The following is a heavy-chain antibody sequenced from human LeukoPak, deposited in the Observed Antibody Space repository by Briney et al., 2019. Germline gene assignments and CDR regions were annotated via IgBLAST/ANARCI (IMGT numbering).Heavy chain of an antibody. CDR2: IRGSGGNT. D-gene: IGHD2-15*01. J-gene: IGHJ4*02. V-gene: IGHV3-23*01. CDR3: AKDWGETFYCSGGSCYSDY. Sequence: GGSLRLSCAASGFTFSSYAMSWVRQAPGKGLEWVSVIRGSGGNTYYADSVKGRFTISRDNSKNTLYLQMNSLRAEDTAVYYCAKDWGETFYCSGGSCYSDYWGQGTLVTVSS. CDR1: GFTFSSYA.